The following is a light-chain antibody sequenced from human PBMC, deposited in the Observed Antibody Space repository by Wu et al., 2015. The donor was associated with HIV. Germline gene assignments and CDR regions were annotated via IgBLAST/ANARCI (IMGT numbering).Light chain of an antibody. J-gene: IGKJ2*01. CDR1: QSVSTN. CDR2: DAS. Sequence: CRASQSVSTNVAWYQHTPGQTPRLLISDASTRDTGIPARISGSGSGTEFTLTISRLEPEDFAVYYCQHYGSSPPLYTFGQGTRLEIK. CDR3: QHYGSSPPLYT. V-gene: IGKV3-20*01.